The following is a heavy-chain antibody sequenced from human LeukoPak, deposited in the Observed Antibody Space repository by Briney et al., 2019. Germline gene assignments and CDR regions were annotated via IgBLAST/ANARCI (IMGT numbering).Heavy chain of an antibody. CDR2: ISSSSSYT. D-gene: IGHD5-18*01. J-gene: IGHJ6*04. V-gene: IGHV3-11*06. CDR1: GFTFSDYY. CDR3: ARDTAMVTGYYGMDV. Sequence: GGSLRLSCAASGFTFSDYYMSWIRQAPGKGLEWVSYISSSSSYTNYADSVKGRFTISRDNAKNSLYLQMNSLRAEDTAVYYCARDTAMVTGYYGMDVWGKGTTVTASS.